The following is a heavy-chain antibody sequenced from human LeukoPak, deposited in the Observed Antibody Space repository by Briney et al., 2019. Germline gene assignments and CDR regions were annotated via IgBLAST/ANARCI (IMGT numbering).Heavy chain of an antibody. D-gene: IGHD3-9*01. V-gene: IGHV1-2*02. Sequence: ASVTVSCKASGYTFTGYYMHWVRQAPGQGLEWMGWINPNSGGTNFAQKFQGRVTMTRDTSISTAYMELSRLRSDDTAVYYCARCVRYFEPVNWFDPWGQGTLVTVSS. CDR2: INPNSGGT. CDR3: ARCVRYFEPVNWFDP. CDR1: GYTFTGYY. J-gene: IGHJ5*02.